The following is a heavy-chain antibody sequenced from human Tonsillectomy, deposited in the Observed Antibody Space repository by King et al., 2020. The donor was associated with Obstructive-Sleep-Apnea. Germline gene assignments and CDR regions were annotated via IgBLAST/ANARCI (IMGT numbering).Heavy chain of an antibody. CDR2: ISSSGSRI. CDR1: GFTFSDYY. D-gene: IGHD2-2*01. V-gene: IGHV3-11*01. J-gene: IGHJ6*02. CDR3: ARDCWGDYCSSTSCVYGMNV. Sequence: VQLVESGGGLVKPGGSLRLSCAASGFTFSDYYMSWIRQAPGKGLEWVSYISSSGSRIYYADSVKGRFTISRDNAKNSLYLQMNSLRAEDTAGYYCARDCWGDYCSSTSCVYGMNVWGQGTTVTVAS.